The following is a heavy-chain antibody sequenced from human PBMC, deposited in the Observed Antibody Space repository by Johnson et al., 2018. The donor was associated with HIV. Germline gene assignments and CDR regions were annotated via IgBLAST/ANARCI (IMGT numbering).Heavy chain of an antibody. CDR1: GFTFSSYG. Sequence: QMQLVESGGGVVQPGRSLRLSCAASGFTFSSYGMHWVRQAPGKGLEWVSVIYSGGSTYYADSVKGRFTISRDNSKNTLYLQMNSLRAEDTAVYYCAKDQWSSSWTNDAFDMWGHGTMVIVSS. V-gene: IGHV3-NL1*01. D-gene: IGHD6-13*01. J-gene: IGHJ3*02. CDR3: AKDQWSSSWTNDAFDM. CDR2: IYSGGST.